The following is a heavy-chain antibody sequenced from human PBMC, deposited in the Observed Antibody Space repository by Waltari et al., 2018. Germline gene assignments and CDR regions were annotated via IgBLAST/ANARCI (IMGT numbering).Heavy chain of an antibody. CDR3: ARQSTE. Sequence: QLQLQESGPGLVQPSETLSLTCTVPGGSISSSSNYWGWTRQPPGKGLEWIGSIYYSGTAYYNPSLKSRVTISVDTSKNQFSLKLSSVTAADKAVYYCARQSTEWGQGTLVTVSS. V-gene: IGHV4-39*01. CDR2: IYYSGTA. J-gene: IGHJ4*02. CDR1: GGSISSSSNY.